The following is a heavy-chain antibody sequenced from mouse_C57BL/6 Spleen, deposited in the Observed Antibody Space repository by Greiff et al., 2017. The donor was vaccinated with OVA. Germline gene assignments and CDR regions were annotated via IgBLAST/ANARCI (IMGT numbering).Heavy chain of an antibody. CDR1: GYSFTSYY. V-gene: IGHV1-66*01. J-gene: IGHJ3*01. Sequence: QVQLKESGPELVKPGASVKISCKASGYSFTSYYIHWVKQRPGQGLEWIGWIYPGSGNTKYNEKFKGKATLTADTSSSTAYMQLSSLTSEDSAVYYCARENDYGGFTYWGQGTLVTVSA. CDR3: ARENDYGGFTY. D-gene: IGHD2-4*01. CDR2: IYPGSGNT.